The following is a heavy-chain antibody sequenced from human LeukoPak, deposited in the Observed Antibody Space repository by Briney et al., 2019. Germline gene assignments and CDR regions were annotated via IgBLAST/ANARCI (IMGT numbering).Heavy chain of an antibody. V-gene: IGHV3-11*01. J-gene: IGHJ4*02. D-gene: IGHD2-15*01. Sequence: GGSLRPSCAASGFTFTDYYMSWIRQAPGTGLEWLSYISTTGSAILYADSVKGRFTISRDNAKNSLYLQMNSLRAEDTAVYYCAREAVAPDYWGQGTPVTVSS. CDR2: ISTTGSAI. CDR1: GFTFTDYY. CDR3: AREAVAPDY.